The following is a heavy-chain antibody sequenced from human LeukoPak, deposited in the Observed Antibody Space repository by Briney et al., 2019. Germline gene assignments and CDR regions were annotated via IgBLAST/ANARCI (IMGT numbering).Heavy chain of an antibody. CDR2: ISSDGSSK. D-gene: IGHD5-24*01. J-gene: IGHJ4*02. CDR1: GFTFSRSG. V-gene: IGHV3-30*18. CDR3: AKEGEMATSYDY. Sequence: GGSLRLSCAASGFTFSRSGMHWVRQAPGKGLEWVAVISSDGSSKYYADSVKGRFTISRDNSKNTLYLQMNSLRAEDTAVYYCAKEGEMATSYDYWGQGTLVTVSS.